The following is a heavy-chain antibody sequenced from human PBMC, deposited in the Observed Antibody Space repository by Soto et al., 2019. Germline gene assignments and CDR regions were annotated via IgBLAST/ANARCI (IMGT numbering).Heavy chain of an antibody. CDR3: AKDPPRRSNFDWLYPIDGGMDV. V-gene: IGHV3-23*01. CDR1: GFTFNSYA. J-gene: IGHJ6*02. CDR2: ISGSGGST. D-gene: IGHD3-9*01. Sequence: PGGSLRLSCAASGFTFNSYAMSWVRQAPGKGLEWVSAISGSGGSTYYADSVKGRFTISRDNSKNTLYLQMNSLRAEDTAVYYCAKDPPRRSNFDWLYPIDGGMDVWGQGTTVTVSS.